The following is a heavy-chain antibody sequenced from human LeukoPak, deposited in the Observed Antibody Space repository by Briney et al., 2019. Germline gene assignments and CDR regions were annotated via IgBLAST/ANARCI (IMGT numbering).Heavy chain of an antibody. Sequence: SQTLSLTCTVSGGSISSGGYYWSWIRQHPGKGLEWIGYIYYSGSTYYNPSLKSRVTISVDTSKNQFSLKLSSVTAADTAVYYCARDRVTMVRGVTTPPPYGMDVWGKGTTVTVSS. J-gene: IGHJ6*04. D-gene: IGHD3-10*01. CDR2: IYYSGST. CDR1: GGSISSGGYY. V-gene: IGHV4-31*03. CDR3: ARDRVTMVRGVTTPPPYGMDV.